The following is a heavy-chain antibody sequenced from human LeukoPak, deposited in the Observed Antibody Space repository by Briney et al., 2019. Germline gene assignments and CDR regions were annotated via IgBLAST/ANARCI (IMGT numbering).Heavy chain of an antibody. CDR1: GFTFSSYS. J-gene: IGHJ3*02. D-gene: IGHD2-15*01. Sequence: PGGSLRLSCAASGFTFSSYSMNWVRQAPGKGLEWVSSISSSSSYIYYADSVKGRFTISRDNAKNSLYLQMNSLRAEDTAVYYCARYCSGGSCYSGGAFDIWGQGTMVTVSS. CDR3: ARYCSGGSCYSGGAFDI. CDR2: ISSSSSYI. V-gene: IGHV3-21*01.